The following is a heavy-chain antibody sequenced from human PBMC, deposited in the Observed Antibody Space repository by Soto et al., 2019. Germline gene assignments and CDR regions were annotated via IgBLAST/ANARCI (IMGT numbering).Heavy chain of an antibody. CDR2: INHRGST. D-gene: IGHD2-21*01. V-gene: IGHV4-34*01. Sequence: QVQLQQWGAGLLKPSETLSLTCAVYGGSFSDYYWTWIRQPPGEGLEWIGEINHRGSTNYNPSLKSRVTILIDTPKNQFSLKLSSVTAADTAVYFCARPRGPGAIYNWFDPWGQGTLVTVSS. CDR3: ARPRGPGAIYNWFDP. CDR1: GGSFSDYY. J-gene: IGHJ5*02.